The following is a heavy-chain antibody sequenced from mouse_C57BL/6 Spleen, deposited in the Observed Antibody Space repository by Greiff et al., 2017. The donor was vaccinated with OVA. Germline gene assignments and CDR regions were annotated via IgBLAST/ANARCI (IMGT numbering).Heavy chain of an antibody. J-gene: IGHJ3*01. CDR2: ISDGGSYT. D-gene: IGHD2-3*01. Sequence: EVQLVESGGGLVKPGGSLKLSCAASGFTFSSYAMSWVRQTPEKRLEWVATISDGGSYTYDPDNVKGRFTISRDNAKNNLYLQMSHLKSEDTAMYYCARDIYDGYYVFAYWGQGTLVTVSA. CDR1: GFTFSSYA. V-gene: IGHV5-4*01. CDR3: ARDIYDGYYVFAY.